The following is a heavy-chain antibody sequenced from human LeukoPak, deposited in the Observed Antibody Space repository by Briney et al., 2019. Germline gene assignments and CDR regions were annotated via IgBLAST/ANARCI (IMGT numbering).Heavy chain of an antibody. Sequence: PGGSPRLSCAASGFTVSSNYMSWVRQAPGKGLEWVSVIYSGGSTYYADSVKGRFTISRDNSKNTLYLQMNSLRAEDTAVYYCARGLYGDYGGYYYYYMDVWGKGTTVTVSS. D-gene: IGHD4-17*01. CDR2: IYSGGST. CDR3: ARGLYGDYGGYYYYYMDV. J-gene: IGHJ6*03. CDR1: GFTVSSNY. V-gene: IGHV3-53*01.